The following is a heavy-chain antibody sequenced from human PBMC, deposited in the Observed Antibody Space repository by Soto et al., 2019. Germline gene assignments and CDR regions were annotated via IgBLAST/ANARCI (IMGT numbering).Heavy chain of an antibody. CDR1: GFTFSSYA. J-gene: IGHJ2*01. Sequence: QVQLVESGGGVVQPGRSLRLSCAASGFTFSSYAMHWVRQAPGKGLEWVAGISYDGSNKYYADSVKGRFTISRDNSKNTLYLQMNSLSAEDTAVYYCARPLWTDDYNWGYFDLWGRGTLVTVSS. D-gene: IGHD4-4*01. CDR3: ARPLWTDDYNWGYFDL. CDR2: ISYDGSNK. V-gene: IGHV3-30-3*01.